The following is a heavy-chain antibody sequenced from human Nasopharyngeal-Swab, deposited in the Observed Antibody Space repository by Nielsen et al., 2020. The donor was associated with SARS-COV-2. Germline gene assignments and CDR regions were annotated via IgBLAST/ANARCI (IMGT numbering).Heavy chain of an antibody. CDR3: ARGISLYYYYYYMDV. V-gene: IGHV1-8*01. J-gene: IGHJ6*03. D-gene: IGHD3-3*02. CDR1: GYTFTSYD. Sequence: ASVKVSCKASGYTFTSYDINWLRQATGQGLEWMGWMNPNSGNTGYAQKFQGRVTMTRNTSISTAYMELSSLRSEDTAVYYCARGISLYYYYYYMDVWGKGTTVTVSS. CDR2: MNPNSGNT.